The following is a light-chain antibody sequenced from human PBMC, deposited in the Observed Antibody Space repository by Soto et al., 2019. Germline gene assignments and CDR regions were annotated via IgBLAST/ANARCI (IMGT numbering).Light chain of an antibody. CDR2: ANT. J-gene: IGLJ1*01. CDR3: QSYDASLSAYV. Sequence: QPVLTQPPSVSGAPGQRVTVSCTGSSANIAAGHDVHWYQQLPGTAPKLLIFANTNRPSGVPDRFSGSKSGTSASLAITGLQAEDEADYYCQSYDASLSAYVFGTGTKLTVL. V-gene: IGLV1-40*01. CDR1: SANIAAGHD.